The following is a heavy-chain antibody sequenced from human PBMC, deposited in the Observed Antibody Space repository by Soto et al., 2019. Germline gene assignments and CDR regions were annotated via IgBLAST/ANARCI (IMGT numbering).Heavy chain of an antibody. D-gene: IGHD5-18*01. CDR2: IIPIFGTA. J-gene: IGHJ5*02. CDR1: GGTFSSYA. Sequence: SVKVSCKASGGTFSSYAISWVRRAPGQGLEWMGGIIPIFGTANYAQKFQGRVTITADKSTSTAYMELSSLRSEDTAVYYRARDRGYSYGQRVRWFDPWGQGTLVTVSS. CDR3: ARDRGYSYGQRVRWFDP. V-gene: IGHV1-69*06.